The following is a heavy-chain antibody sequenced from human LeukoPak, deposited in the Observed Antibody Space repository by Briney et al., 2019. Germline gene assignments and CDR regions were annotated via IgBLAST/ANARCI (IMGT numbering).Heavy chain of an antibody. CDR2: INHSGST. CDR3: ARNPRSSMRSGYWYYFDY. J-gene: IGHJ4*02. Sequence: PSETLSLACTVSGGSISSYYWSWIRQPPGKGLEWIGEINHSGSTNYNPSLKSRVTISVDTSKNQFSLKLSSVTAADTAVYYCARNPRSSMRSGYWYYFDYWGQGTLVTVSS. V-gene: IGHV4-34*01. CDR1: GGSISSYY. D-gene: IGHD3-22*01.